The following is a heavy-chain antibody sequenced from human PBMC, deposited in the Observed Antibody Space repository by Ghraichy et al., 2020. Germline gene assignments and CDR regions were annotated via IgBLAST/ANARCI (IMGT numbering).Heavy chain of an antibody. Sequence: ASVKVSCKASGYTFTGYYMHWVRQAPGQGLEWMGWINPNSGGTNYAQKFQGRVTMTWDTSISTAYMELSRLRSDDTAVYYCARDRCSSTSCYGSWFDPWGQGTLVTVSS. V-gene: IGHV1-2*02. CDR3: ARDRCSSTSCYGSWFDP. J-gene: IGHJ5*02. D-gene: IGHD2-2*01. CDR1: GYTFTGYY. CDR2: INPNSGGT.